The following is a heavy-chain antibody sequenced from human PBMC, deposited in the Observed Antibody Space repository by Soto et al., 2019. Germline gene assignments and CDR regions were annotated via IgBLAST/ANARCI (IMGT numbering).Heavy chain of an antibody. CDR1: GFTFSSYA. Sequence: PGGSLRLSCAASGFTFSSYAMHWVRQAPGKGLEWVAVISYDGSNKYYADSVKGRFTISRDNSKNTLYLQMNSLRAEDTAVYYCARAKSYYYDSSGYPQDYYGMDVWGQGTTVTVSS. J-gene: IGHJ6*02. CDR2: ISYDGSNK. D-gene: IGHD3-22*01. V-gene: IGHV3-30-3*01. CDR3: ARAKSYYYDSSGYPQDYYGMDV.